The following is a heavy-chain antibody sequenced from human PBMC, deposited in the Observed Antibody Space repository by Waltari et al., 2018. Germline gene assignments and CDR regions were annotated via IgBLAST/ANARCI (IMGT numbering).Heavy chain of an antibody. CDR1: GGSISRSSYY. Sequence: QLQVQESGPGLVKPSETLALTCTVSGGSISRSSYYWGWIRQPPGKGLDWIGIIYYSGSTYYNPSLKSRVTISVDTSKNQFSLKLSSVTAADTAVYYCARDGVWGSYGVRGSFDYWGQGTLVTVSS. V-gene: IGHV4-39*07. CDR2: IYYSGST. CDR3: ARDGVWGSYGVRGSFDY. J-gene: IGHJ4*02. D-gene: IGHD3-16*01.